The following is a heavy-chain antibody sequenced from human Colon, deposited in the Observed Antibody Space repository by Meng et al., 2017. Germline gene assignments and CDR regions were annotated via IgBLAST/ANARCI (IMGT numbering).Heavy chain of an antibody. CDR3: ARHPQFGTTMIEY. J-gene: IGHJ4*02. CDR2: IHYSGRT. CDR1: GGSISGSY. V-gene: IGHV4-59*08. D-gene: IGHD1-7*01. Sequence: QVQLQESGPGLVQPSETLSLTCTVSGGSISGSYWSWIRQPPGKELEWIGYIHYSGRTNYKPSLKSRVTISVDTSKNQFSLKLSSVTAADTAVYYCARHPQFGTTMIEYWGQGTLVTVSS.